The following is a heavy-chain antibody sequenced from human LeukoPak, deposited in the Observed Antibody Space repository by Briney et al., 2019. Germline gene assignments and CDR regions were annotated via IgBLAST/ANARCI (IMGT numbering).Heavy chain of an antibody. D-gene: IGHD2-2*01. CDR2: ISAYNGNT. CDR3: ARGTKRRYCSSTSCSNWFDP. Sequence: ASVKVSCKASGYTFTSYDIHWVRQATGQGLEWMGWISAYNGNTNYAQKLQGRVTMTTDTSTSTAYMELRSLRSDDTAVYYCARGTKRRYCSSTSCSNWFDPWGQGTLVTVSS. CDR1: GYTFTSYD. J-gene: IGHJ5*02. V-gene: IGHV1-18*01.